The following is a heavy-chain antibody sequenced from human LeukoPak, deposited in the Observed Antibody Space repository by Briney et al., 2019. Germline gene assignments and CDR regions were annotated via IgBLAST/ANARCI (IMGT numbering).Heavy chain of an antibody. CDR2: IYYSGST. Sequence: PSQTLSLTCTVSGGSISSGGYYWSWIRQHPGKGLEWIGYIYYSGSTYYNPSLKSRVTISVDTSKNQFSLKLSSVTAADTAVYYRARYFSLGNGKLGLDAFDIWGQGTMVTVSS. CDR1: GGSISSGGYY. D-gene: IGHD1-26*01. V-gene: IGHV4-31*03. J-gene: IGHJ3*02. CDR3: ARYFSLGNGKLGLDAFDI.